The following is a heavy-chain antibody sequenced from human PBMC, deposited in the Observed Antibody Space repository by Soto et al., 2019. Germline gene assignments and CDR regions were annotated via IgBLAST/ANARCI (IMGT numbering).Heavy chain of an antibody. Sequence: QVQLVQSGAEVKEPGSSVNVSCKTSGGTFGNTAVTWVRQVPGQGLEWIGGIVPLFGTAYYAQKCRGRVRITADESTSTAYMDLSSLRSDDTAIYYCARDGDPGYSFWSGPLGGGRFDPWGQGTLVTVSS. CDR1: GGTFGNTA. J-gene: IGHJ5*02. CDR2: IVPLFGTA. CDR3: ARDGDPGYSFWSGPLGGGRFDP. V-gene: IGHV1-69*12. D-gene: IGHD3-3*01.